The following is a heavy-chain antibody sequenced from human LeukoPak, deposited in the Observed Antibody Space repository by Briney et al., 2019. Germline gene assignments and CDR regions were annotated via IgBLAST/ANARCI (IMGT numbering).Heavy chain of an antibody. Sequence: SGGSLRLSCAASGFTFSSYAMYWVRQAPGKGLEYVSAISSDGGSTYYANSVKGRFTISRDNSKNTLYLQMGSLRAEDMAVYYCARVGSGYYTDYWGQGTLVTVSS. J-gene: IGHJ4*02. D-gene: IGHD3-3*01. V-gene: IGHV3-64*01. CDR3: ARVGSGYYTDY. CDR2: ISSDGGST. CDR1: GFTFSSYA.